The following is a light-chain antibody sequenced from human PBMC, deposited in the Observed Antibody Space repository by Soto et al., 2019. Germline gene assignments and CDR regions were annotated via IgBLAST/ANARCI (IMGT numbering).Light chain of an antibody. V-gene: IGKV3-20*01. Sequence: EILMTQSPATLSVSPGERATLSCRASQSVDSNLAWYQQKPGQAPRLLIYGASNRATGILDRFSGSGSGTDFTLTISRLEPEDFAVYYCQQYGSSGTFGQGTKVDIK. J-gene: IGKJ1*01. CDR2: GAS. CDR1: QSVDSN. CDR3: QQYGSSGT.